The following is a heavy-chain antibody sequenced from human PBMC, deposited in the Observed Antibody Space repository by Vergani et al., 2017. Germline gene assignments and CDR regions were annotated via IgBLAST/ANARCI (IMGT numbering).Heavy chain of an antibody. CDR3: ARDSGGYSYAIDY. Sequence: QVQLAESGGGVVQPGRSLRLSCAGSGFTLSSHAMHWVRQAPGKGLEWVAFIWYDGSKEYYADSVKGRFTISRDNSKNTLYLQMNNLRAADTAVYYCARDSGGYSYAIDYWGQGTLVTVSS. V-gene: IGHV3-33*01. CDR2: IWYDGSKE. J-gene: IGHJ4*02. CDR1: GFTLSSHA. D-gene: IGHD5-18*01.